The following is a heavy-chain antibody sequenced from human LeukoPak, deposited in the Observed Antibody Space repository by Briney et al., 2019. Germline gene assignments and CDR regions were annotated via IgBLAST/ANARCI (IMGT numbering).Heavy chain of an antibody. J-gene: IGHJ3*02. CDR3: ARSLRRTTVTTRDAFDI. Sequence: GGSLRLSCAASGFTFSSYWMHWVRQAPGKGLEWVSGISWNSGSIGYADSVKGRFTISRDNAKNSLYLQMNSLRAEDTALYYCARSLRRTTVTTRDAFDIWGQGTMVTVSS. D-gene: IGHD4-17*01. V-gene: IGHV3-9*01. CDR2: ISWNSGSI. CDR1: GFTFSSYW.